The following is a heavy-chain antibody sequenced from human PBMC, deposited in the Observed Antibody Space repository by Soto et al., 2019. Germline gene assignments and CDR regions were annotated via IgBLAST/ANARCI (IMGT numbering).Heavy chain of an antibody. J-gene: IGHJ4*02. CDR2: IYYSGTT. D-gene: IGHD6-19*01. CDR1: GGSISSSNYY. V-gene: IGHV4-39*01. CDR3: ARLRNASGWFVRY. Sequence: QLQLQESGPGLVKPSETLSLTCTVSGGSISSSNYYWGWIRQPPGKGLEWIGNIYYSGTTFYNPSLQTRVTISVDTSKNQFSLKLSSVTAADPAVYYCARLRNASGWFVRYWGQGTLVTVSS.